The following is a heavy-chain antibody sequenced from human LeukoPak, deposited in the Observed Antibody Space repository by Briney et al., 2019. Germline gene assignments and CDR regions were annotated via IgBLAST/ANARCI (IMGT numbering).Heavy chain of an antibody. J-gene: IGHJ4*02. CDR3: AKETTSAWYATMVDY. Sequence: GGSLRLSCAASGFTFSDYYMSWIRQAPGKGLEWVSCISSSGSTISYADSVKGRFTISRDNTKNSLYLQMNSLRAEDTALYYCAKETTSAWYATMVDYWGQGTLVTVSS. D-gene: IGHD6-19*01. CDR2: ISSSGSTI. V-gene: IGHV3-11*01. CDR1: GFTFSDYY.